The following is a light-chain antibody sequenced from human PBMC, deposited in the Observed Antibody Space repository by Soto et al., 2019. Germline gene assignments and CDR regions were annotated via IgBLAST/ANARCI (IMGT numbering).Light chain of an antibody. CDR3: QQYDSRLYTLI. Sequence: DIQMTQSPSSLSAYVGDRVTITCLASQDISKYLNWYQQKSGQPPQLLINDASNLEPGVPSRFSGSGAGTVFALTISSLQPEDIATYYCQQYDSRLYTLIFGGGTTVEIK. J-gene: IGKJ4*01. V-gene: IGKV1-33*01. CDR2: DAS. CDR1: QDISKY.